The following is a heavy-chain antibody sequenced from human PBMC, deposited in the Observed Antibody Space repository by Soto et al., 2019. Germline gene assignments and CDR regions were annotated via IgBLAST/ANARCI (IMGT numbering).Heavy chain of an antibody. CDR1: GYTFINYY. CDR2: INPMGGST. J-gene: IGHJ5*02. V-gene: IGHV1-46*01. CDR3: ARDLAAGDL. D-gene: IGHD6-13*01. Sequence: ASVKVSCKASGYTFINYYIHWVRQAPGQGVEWMAIINPMGGSTNYAQEFQGRVTLTSDTSTSTVYMELSSLRFEDTALFYCARDLAAGDLWGQGTLVTVSS.